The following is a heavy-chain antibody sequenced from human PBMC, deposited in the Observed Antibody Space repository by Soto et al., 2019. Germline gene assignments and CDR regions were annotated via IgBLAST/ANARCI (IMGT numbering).Heavy chain of an antibody. D-gene: IGHD3-10*01. CDR2: ISYDGSNK. V-gene: IGHV3-30*18. CDR1: GFTFSSYG. Sequence: GSLRLSCAASGFTFSSYGMHWVRQAPGKGLEWVAVISYDGSNKYYADSVKGRFTISRDNSKNTLYLQMNSLRAEDTAVYYCAKERVITMVRGEAYYYYGMDVWGQGTTVTVSS. CDR3: AKERVITMVRGEAYYYYGMDV. J-gene: IGHJ6*02.